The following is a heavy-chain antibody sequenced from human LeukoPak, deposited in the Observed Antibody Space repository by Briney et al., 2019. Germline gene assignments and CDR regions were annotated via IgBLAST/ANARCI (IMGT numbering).Heavy chain of an antibody. CDR1: GFNFRAYW. D-gene: IGHD4-17*01. V-gene: IGHV3-7*01. CDR2: IGRDGSMI. CDR3: ARDPDYGDDGAFFDS. Sequence: GGSLRVSCAVSGFNFRAYWMSWVRQAPGKGLEWVANIGRDGSMIYYVDSVKGRFIVSRDNAKNSLYLQMNSLRAEDTAVYYCARDPDYGDDGAFFDSWGQGTLVTVSS. J-gene: IGHJ4*02.